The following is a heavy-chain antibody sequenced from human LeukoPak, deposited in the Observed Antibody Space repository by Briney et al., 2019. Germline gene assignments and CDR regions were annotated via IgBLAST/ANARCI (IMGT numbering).Heavy chain of an antibody. V-gene: IGHV3-30*18. J-gene: IGHJ4*02. Sequence: GRSLRLSCAASGFTFSSCSMHWVRQAPGKGLEWVAVISYDGSNKYHADSVKGRFTISRDNSKNTLYLQMNSLRAEDTAVYYCAKRGQYSSGYSDYFDHWGQGTLVTVSS. CDR1: GFTFSSCS. CDR2: ISYDGSNK. D-gene: IGHD3-22*01. CDR3: AKRGQYSSGYSDYFDH.